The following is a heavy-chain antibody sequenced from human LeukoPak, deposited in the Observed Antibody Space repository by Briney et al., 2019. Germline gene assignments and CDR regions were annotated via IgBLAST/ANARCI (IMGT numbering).Heavy chain of an antibody. V-gene: IGHV3-23*01. Sequence: PGGSLRLSCAASGFTFSSYAMSWVRQAPGKGLEWVSAISGSGGSTYYADSVKGRFTISRDNSKNTLYLQINSLRAEDTAVYYCAKVYDGTHDAFDIWGQGTMVTVSS. CDR2: ISGSGGST. J-gene: IGHJ3*02. CDR3: AKVYDGTHDAFDI. CDR1: GFTFSSYA. D-gene: IGHD3-22*01.